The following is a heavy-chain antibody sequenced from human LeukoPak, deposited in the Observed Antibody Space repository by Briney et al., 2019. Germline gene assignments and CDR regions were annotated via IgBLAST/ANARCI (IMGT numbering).Heavy chain of an antibody. V-gene: IGHV3-7*01. CDR3: ATDDHVNWHHY. CDR1: RFTLSSYW. D-gene: IGHD3-10*02. J-gene: IGHJ4*02. Sequence: GGSLRLSCEASRFTLSSYWMSWVRQAPGKGLEWVANINQDGSQKHYVDSVKGRFTISRDNAKNSLYLQMTSLRAEDTAVYYCATDDHVNWHHYWGQGTPVTVSS. CDR2: INQDGSQK.